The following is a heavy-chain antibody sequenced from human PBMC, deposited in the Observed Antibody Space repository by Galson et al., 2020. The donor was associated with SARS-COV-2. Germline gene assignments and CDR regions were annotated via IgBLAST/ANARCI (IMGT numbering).Heavy chain of an antibody. CDR1: GGSVSSGSYY. CDR2: IYYSGST. V-gene: IGHV4-61*01. Sequence: SETLSLTCTVSGGSVSSGSYYWSWIRQPPGKGLEWIGYIYYSGSTNYNPSLKSRVTISVDTSKNQFSLKLSSVTAADTAVYYCARVFTIFGVEGYYFDYWGQGTLVTVSS. CDR3: ARVFTIFGVEGYYFDY. J-gene: IGHJ4*02. D-gene: IGHD3-3*01.